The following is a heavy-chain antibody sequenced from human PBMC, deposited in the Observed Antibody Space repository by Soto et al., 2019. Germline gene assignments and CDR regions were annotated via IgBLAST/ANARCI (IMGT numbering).Heavy chain of an antibody. CDR3: ARDCSSTSCYYYYGMDV. Sequence: QVQLQESGPGLVKPSQTLSLTCTVSGGSISSGGYYWSWIRQHPGKGLEWIGYIYYSGSTYYNPSLQSRVTISVDTSKNQFSLKLSSVTAADTAVYYCARDCSSTSCYYYYGMDVWGQGTTVTVSS. CDR1: GGSISSGGYY. J-gene: IGHJ6*02. D-gene: IGHD2-2*01. V-gene: IGHV4-31*03. CDR2: IYYSGST.